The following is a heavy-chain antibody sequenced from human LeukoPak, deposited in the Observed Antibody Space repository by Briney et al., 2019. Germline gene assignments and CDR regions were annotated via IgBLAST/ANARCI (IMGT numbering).Heavy chain of an antibody. CDR3: TRSPDGFDY. J-gene: IGHJ4*02. Sequence: GGSLRLSCAASGFTFNNYWMSWVRQAPGKGLEWVANIKPDENEKFYVDSVKGRFTISRDNAKNSLYLQMNSLRAEDTALYYCTRSPDGFDYWGQGTLVTVPS. V-gene: IGHV3-7*03. D-gene: IGHD1-14*01. CDR2: IKPDENEK. CDR1: GFTFNNYW.